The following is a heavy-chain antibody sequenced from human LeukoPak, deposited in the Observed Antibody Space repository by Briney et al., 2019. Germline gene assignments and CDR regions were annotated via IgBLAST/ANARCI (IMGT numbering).Heavy chain of an antibody. D-gene: IGHD2-2*01. CDR1: GFTFSRYS. Sequence: SGGSLRLSCAASGFTFSRYSMNWVRQAPGKGLEWVSSISSSSSYIYYADSVKGRFTISRDNAKNSLYLQMNSLRAEDTAVYYCARLGYCSSTSCYGDAFDIWGQGTMVTASS. CDR2: ISSSSSYI. V-gene: IGHV3-21*01. J-gene: IGHJ3*02. CDR3: ARLGYCSSTSCYGDAFDI.